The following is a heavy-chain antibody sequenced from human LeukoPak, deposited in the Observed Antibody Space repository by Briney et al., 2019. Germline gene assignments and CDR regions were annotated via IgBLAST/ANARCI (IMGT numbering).Heavy chain of an antibody. D-gene: IGHD3-3*01. CDR2: ISGSSTYI. Sequence: PGGSLRLSCAASGFIFSSYDMNWVRQAPGEGLEWVSSISGSSTYIYYADSVEGRFTISRDNAKNSLYLQMNSLRAEDTAVYYCAKDRSSWYYPFDSWGQGTLVTVSS. V-gene: IGHV3-21*04. J-gene: IGHJ4*02. CDR1: GFIFSSYD. CDR3: AKDRSSWYYPFDS.